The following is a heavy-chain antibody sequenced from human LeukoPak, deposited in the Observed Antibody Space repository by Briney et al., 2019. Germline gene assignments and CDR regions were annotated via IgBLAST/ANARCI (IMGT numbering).Heavy chain of an antibody. V-gene: IGHV4-4*09. Sequence: SETLYLTCTVSGGSISSYYWSWIRQPPGKGLEWIGYIYTSGSTNYNPSLKSRVTISVDTSKNQFSLKLSSVTAADTAVYYCARQTGGYMDVWGKGTTVTVSS. D-gene: IGHD3-10*01. CDR2: IYTSGST. CDR3: ARQTGGYMDV. J-gene: IGHJ6*03. CDR1: GGSISSYY.